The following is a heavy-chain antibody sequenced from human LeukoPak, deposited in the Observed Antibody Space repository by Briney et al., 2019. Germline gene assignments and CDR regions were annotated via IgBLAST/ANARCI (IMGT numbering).Heavy chain of an antibody. CDR3: AKDRGWFGELFDY. D-gene: IGHD3-10*01. J-gene: IGHJ4*02. CDR1: GFTFSSYA. CDR2: ISGSGGST. V-gene: IGHV3-23*01. Sequence: GGSLRLSCAASGFTFSSYAMSWVRQAPGKGLEWVSAISGSGGSTYYADSVKGRFTISRDNSKNTLYPQMNSLRAEDTAVYYCAKDRGWFGELFDYWGQGTLVTVSS.